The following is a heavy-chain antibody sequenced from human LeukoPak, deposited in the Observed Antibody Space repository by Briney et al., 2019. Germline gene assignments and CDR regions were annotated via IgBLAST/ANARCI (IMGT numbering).Heavy chain of an antibody. CDR2: ITSSGGST. J-gene: IGHJ4*02. CDR3: AKKWSGYYPFDY. V-gene: IGHV3-23*01. Sequence: GGSLRLSCAASGFTFSSHVMSWVRQAPGKGLEWVSGITSSGGSTYNADSVKGRFTISRDNSKNTLYLQMNSLRADDTAVYYCAKKWSGYYPFDYWGQGTLVTVSS. D-gene: IGHD3-3*01. CDR1: GFTFSSHV.